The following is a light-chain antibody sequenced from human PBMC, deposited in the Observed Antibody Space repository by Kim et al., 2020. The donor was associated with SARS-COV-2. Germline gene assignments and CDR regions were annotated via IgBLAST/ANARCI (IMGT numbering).Light chain of an antibody. V-gene: IGLV3-19*01. J-gene: IGLJ3*02. CDR1: SLRNYY. Sequence: AVGQTVRIKCQGNSLRNYYEDWSQQKPGQAPVVVIYGKNNRPSGIPDRFSGSSSGDTASLTITGAQAEDEAVYYCNSRDTSGHLWVFGGGTQLTVL. CDR2: GKN. CDR3: NSRDTSGHLWV.